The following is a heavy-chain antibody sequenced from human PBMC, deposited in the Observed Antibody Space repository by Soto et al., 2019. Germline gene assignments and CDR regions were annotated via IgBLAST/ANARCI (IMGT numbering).Heavy chain of an antibody. J-gene: IGHJ4*02. CDR1: GGCISRWY. D-gene: IGHD4-17*01. CDR2: IYYSGST. V-gene: IGHV4-59*08. CDR3: ARQTSYGVILFDY. Sequence: SETRSLTCTVGGGCISRWYSSWIRQPPGKGLEWIGYIYYSGSTNYNPSLKSRVTISVDTSKNQFSLNLSSVTAADTAVYYCARQTSYGVILFDYWGQGTLVTVSS.